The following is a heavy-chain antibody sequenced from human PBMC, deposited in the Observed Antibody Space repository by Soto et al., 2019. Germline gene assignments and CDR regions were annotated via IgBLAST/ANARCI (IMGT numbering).Heavy chain of an antibody. CDR3: ATWHEREHAYDV. V-gene: IGHV3-53*01. D-gene: IGHD1-1*01. CDR2: LYDVDGS. J-gene: IGHJ3*01. CDR1: GFTISGKKY. Sequence: EVRLVESGGGLIQPGESLRLSCVAFGFTISGKKYVAWVRQAPGKGLEWVSALYDVDGSFYADSVKGRFTTSSDSSKTTVYLQMNDLRPDDTAVYYCATWHEREHAYDVWGQGTTVTVSS.